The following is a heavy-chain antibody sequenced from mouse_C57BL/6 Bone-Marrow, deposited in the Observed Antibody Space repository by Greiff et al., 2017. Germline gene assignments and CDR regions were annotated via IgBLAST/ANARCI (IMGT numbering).Heavy chain of an antibody. D-gene: IGHD1-1*02. V-gene: IGHV1-81*01. J-gene: IGHJ1*03. CDR2: IYPRSGNT. CDR3: ARFVVWYFDV. CDR1: GYTFTSYG. Sequence: VQLVESGAELARPGASVKLSCKASGYTFTSYGISWVKQRTGQGLEWIGEIYPRSGNTYYNEKFKGKATLTADKSSSTAYMQLRSLTSEDSAVYFCARFVVWYFDVWGTGTTVTVSS.